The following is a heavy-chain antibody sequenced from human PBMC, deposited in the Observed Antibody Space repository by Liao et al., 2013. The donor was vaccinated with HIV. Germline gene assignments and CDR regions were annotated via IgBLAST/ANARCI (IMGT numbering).Heavy chain of an antibody. CDR3: ARLQRWGLGYLDF. CDR2: ISGTGIT. J-gene: IGHJ4*02. Sequence: QVQLQESGPGLVKPSQTLSLACTVSGDSISSGSNYWSWIRQPAGRGLEWIGRISGTGITNYSPSLESRVTISVDTSKNKFSLKLTFVTAADTAVYYCARLQRWGLGYLDFWAEGALVTVSS. CDR1: GDSISSGSNY. D-gene: IGHD2-21*01. V-gene: IGHV4-61*02.